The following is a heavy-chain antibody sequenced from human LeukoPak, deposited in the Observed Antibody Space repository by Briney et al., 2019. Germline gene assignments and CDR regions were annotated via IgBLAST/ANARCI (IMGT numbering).Heavy chain of an antibody. CDR3: ARGNYGDYAT. J-gene: IGHJ5*02. V-gene: IGHV4-61*02. D-gene: IGHD4-17*01. CDR1: GGSISSGSYY. CDR2: IYTGGST. Sequence: SQTLSLTCTVSGGSISSGSYYWSWIRQPAGQGLEWIGRIYTGGSTNYNPSLKSRVTISVDTSKNQFSLKLSSVTAADTAVYYCARGNYGDYATWGQGTLVTVSS.